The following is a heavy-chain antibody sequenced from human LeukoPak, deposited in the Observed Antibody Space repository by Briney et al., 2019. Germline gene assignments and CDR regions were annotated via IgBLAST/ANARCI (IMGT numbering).Heavy chain of an antibody. Sequence: SETLSLTCTVSGGSISSGDYYWSWIRQPPGKGLEWIGEINHSGSTNYNPSLKSRVTISVDTSKNQFSLKLSSVTAADTAVYYCARAEDIVVVPAATFDYWGQGTLVTVSS. CDR2: INHSGST. V-gene: IGHV4-39*07. CDR1: GGSISSGDYY. J-gene: IGHJ4*02. D-gene: IGHD2-2*01. CDR3: ARAEDIVVVPAATFDY.